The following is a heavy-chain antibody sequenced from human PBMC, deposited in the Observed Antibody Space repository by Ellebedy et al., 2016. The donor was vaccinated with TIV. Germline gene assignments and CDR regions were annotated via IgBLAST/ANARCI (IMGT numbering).Heavy chain of an antibody. CDR3: ARENGRADFWNGLYYYHGMDV. V-gene: IGHV3-7*03. CDR1: GFTFSSYC. J-gene: IGHJ6*02. D-gene: IGHD3/OR15-3a*01. Sequence: PGGSLRLSCAASGFTFSSYCMSWVRQAPGKGLEWVANIKQDGNEKYYLDSVKGRFTISRDNAKNSLYRQMNSLRAEDTAVYYCARENGRADFWNGLYYYHGMDVWGQGTTVTVSS. CDR2: IKQDGNEK.